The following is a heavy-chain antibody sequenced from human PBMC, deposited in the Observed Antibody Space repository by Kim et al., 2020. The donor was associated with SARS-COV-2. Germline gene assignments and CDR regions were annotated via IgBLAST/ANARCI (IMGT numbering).Heavy chain of an antibody. J-gene: IGHJ6*02. CDR2: INHGGST. CDR3: ARAVLSGTLENIVYGMDV. Sequence: SETLSLTCAVYGGSFSGYYWSWIRQPPGKGLEWIGEINHGGSTNYNPSLKSRVTISVDTSKNHFSLKLTSLTAADTAVYYCARAVLSGTLENIVYGMDVWGQGTAVTVSS. V-gene: IGHV4-34*01. CDR1: GGSFSGYY. D-gene: IGHD5-12*01.